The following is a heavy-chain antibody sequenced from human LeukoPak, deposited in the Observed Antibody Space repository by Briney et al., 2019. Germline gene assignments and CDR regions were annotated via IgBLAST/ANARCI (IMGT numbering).Heavy chain of an antibody. CDR3: ASSRMTTDDGIDY. D-gene: IGHD4-17*01. V-gene: IGHV3-48*03. CDR2: ISSSGSTI. J-gene: IGHJ4*02. Sequence: GGSLRLSCAASGFTFSSYEMNWVRQAPGKGLEWVSYISSSGSTIYYADSVKGRFTISRDNTKNSLYLQMNSPRAEDTAVYYCASSRMTTDDGIDYWGQGTLVTVSS. CDR1: GFTFSSYE.